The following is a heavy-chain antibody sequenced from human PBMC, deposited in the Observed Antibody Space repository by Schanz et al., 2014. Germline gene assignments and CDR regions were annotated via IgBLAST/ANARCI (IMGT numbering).Heavy chain of an antibody. J-gene: IGHJ4*02. V-gene: IGHV3-11*05. Sequence: QVHLLESGGGLVEPGGSLRLSCAASGFSFSDYYMSWIRQAPGKGLEWISFINTGSNYINYADSVKGRFTISRDNTKNSLFLQLNSLRADDTAVYYCARGLIAAAGGAFDYWGQGTLVAVSA. CDR3: ARGLIAAAGGAFDY. CDR2: INTGSNYI. CDR1: GFSFSDYY. D-gene: IGHD6-13*01.